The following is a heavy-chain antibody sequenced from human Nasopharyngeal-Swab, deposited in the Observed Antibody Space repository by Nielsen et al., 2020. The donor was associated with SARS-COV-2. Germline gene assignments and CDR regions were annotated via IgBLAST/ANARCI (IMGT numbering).Heavy chain of an antibody. D-gene: IGHD5-24*01. J-gene: IGHJ6*02. CDR1: GGSFNGFY. Sequence: SETLSLTCSVSGGSFNGFYWNWIRPPPGKGLEWIGDINHNERTNYNPSLKSRVTMSVDTSTNQVSLKLNSLTATDTAVYYCARAGRVGDAYTGLDVWGQGTTVTVSS. V-gene: IGHV4-34*01. CDR2: INHNERT. CDR3: ARAGRVGDAYTGLDV.